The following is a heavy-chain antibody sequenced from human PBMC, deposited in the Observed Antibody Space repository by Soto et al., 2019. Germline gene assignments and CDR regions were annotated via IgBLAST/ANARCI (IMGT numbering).Heavy chain of an antibody. CDR2: INPSGGSA. D-gene: IGHD3-3*01. Sequence: ASVKVSCKASGYTFTSYYMHWVRQAPGQGLEWMGIINPSGGSASYAQKFQGRVTMTRDTSTSTVYMELSSLRSEGTAVYYCARENGITIFGVVIRPLDVWGKGTTVTVSS. CDR1: GYTFTSYY. V-gene: IGHV1-46*03. CDR3: ARENGITIFGVVIRPLDV. J-gene: IGHJ6*04.